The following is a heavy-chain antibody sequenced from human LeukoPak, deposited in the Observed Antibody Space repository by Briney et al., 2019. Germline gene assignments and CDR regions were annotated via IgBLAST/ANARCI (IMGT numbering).Heavy chain of an antibody. CDR3: ARLRGPRITIFGVVITTPKYYYYGMDV. J-gene: IGHJ6*02. CDR2: IYPGDSDT. V-gene: IGHV5-51*01. D-gene: IGHD3-3*01. CDR1: GYRFTSYW. Sequence: GESLKIPCKGSGYRFTSYWIGWVRQMPGKGLEWMGIIYPGDSDTRYSPSFQGQVTISADKSISTAYLQWSSLKASDTAMYYCARLRGPRITIFGVVITTPKYYYYGMDVWGQGTTVTVSS.